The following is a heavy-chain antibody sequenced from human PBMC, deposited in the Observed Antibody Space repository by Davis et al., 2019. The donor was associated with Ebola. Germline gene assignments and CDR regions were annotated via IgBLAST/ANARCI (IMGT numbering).Heavy chain of an antibody. CDR2: ISAYNGNT. J-gene: IGHJ5*02. Sequence: ASVKVSCKASGYTFTSYGISWVRQAPGQGLEWMGWISAYNGNTNYAQKLQGRVTMTTDTSTSTAYMGLRSLRSDDTAVYYCARVITMIVAGSWFDPWGQGTLVTVSS. V-gene: IGHV1-18*01. D-gene: IGHD3-22*01. CDR1: GYTFTSYG. CDR3: ARVITMIVAGSWFDP.